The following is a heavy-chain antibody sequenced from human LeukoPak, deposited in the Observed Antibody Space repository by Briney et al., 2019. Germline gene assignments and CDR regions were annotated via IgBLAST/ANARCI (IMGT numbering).Heavy chain of an antibody. CDR1: GYTFTSYD. V-gene: IGHV1-8*01. D-gene: IGHD2/OR15-2a*01. CDR2: MNPNSGNT. J-gene: IGHJ6*03. Sequence: ASVKVSCKASGYTFTSYDINWVRQATGQGLEWMGWMNPNSGNTGYAQKFQGRVTMTRNTSISTAYMELSSLRSEDTAVYYCARRIAPAGINYYYYYMDVWGKGTTVAVSS. CDR3: ARRIAPAGINYYYYYMDV.